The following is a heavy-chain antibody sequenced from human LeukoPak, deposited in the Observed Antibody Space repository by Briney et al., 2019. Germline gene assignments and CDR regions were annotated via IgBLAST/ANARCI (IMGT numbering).Heavy chain of an antibody. D-gene: IGHD3-10*01. CDR1: GFTFDDYA. CDR3: AKGVRITMVRGALDI. CDR2: ISWNSGSI. J-gene: IGHJ3*02. V-gene: IGHV3-9*01. Sequence: GGSLRLSCAASGFTFDDYAMHWVRQAPGKGLEWVSGISWNSGSIAYADSVKGRFTISRDNAKNSLYLQTNSLRAEDTALYYCAKGVRITMVRGALDIWGQGTMVTVSS.